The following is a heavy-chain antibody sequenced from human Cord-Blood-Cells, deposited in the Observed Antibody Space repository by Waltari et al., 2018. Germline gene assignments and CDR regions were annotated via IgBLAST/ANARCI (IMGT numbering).Heavy chain of an antibody. CDR1: GLPSSGYA. J-gene: IGHJ4*01. D-gene: IGHD7-27*01. V-gene: IGHV3-21*01. Sequence: EVQMVGSGGGMAHPGGSLRLSCAASGLPSSGYAMNWVRQAPGTGLEWVSSISSSSSYIYYADSVKGRFPISRDNAKNSLYLQMNSLRAEDTAVYYCARALGIDDYWGHGTLVTVSS. CDR3: ARALGIDDY. CDR2: ISSSSSYI.